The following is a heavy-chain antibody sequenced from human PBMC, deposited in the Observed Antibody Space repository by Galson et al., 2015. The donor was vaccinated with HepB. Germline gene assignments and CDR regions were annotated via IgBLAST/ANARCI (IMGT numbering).Heavy chain of an antibody. CDR3: ARSLTTVVTPAIEPPYYFDY. CDR2: IYSGGST. J-gene: IGHJ4*02. Sequence: SLRLSCAASGFTVSSNYMSWVRQAPGKGLEWVSVIYSGGSTYYADSVKGRFTISRDNSKNTLYLQMNSLRAEDTAVYYCARSLTTVVTPAIEPPYYFDYWGQGTLVTVSS. V-gene: IGHV3-66*02. CDR1: GFTVSSNY. D-gene: IGHD4-23*01.